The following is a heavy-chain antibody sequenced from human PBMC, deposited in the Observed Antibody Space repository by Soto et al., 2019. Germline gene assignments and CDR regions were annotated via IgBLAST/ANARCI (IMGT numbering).Heavy chain of an antibody. CDR1: GFTFRSYA. Sequence: EVQLLQSGGGLDQPGESLRLSCAASGFTFRSYALTWVRQAPGRGLEWVATIHSGGRDTYYGDSVKGRFTVSRDNSNNTVDLHMSSLSAEDTAVYYCTKGRGGSGKVPLDYWGQGTLITVSS. J-gene: IGHJ4*02. CDR2: IHSGGRDT. V-gene: IGHV3-23*01. D-gene: IGHD3-10*01. CDR3: TKGRGGSGKVPLDY.